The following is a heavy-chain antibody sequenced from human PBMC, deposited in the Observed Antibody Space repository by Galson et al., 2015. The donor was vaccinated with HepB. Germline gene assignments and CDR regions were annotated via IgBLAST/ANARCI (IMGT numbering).Heavy chain of an antibody. V-gene: IGHV6-1*01. Sequence: ISGDSVSSNSAAWNWIRQSPSRGLEWLGRTHYRSKWYNDYAVSVKSRITINPDTSKNQFSLQLNSVTPEDTAVYYCARDRGPIAVAGVSWFDPWGQGTLVTVSS. J-gene: IGHJ5*02. CDR1: GDSVSSNSAA. CDR2: THYRSKWYN. D-gene: IGHD6-19*01. CDR3: ARDRGPIAVAGVSWFDP.